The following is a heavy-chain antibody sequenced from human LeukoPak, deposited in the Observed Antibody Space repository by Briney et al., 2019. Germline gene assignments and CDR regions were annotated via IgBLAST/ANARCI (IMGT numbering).Heavy chain of an antibody. CDR3: ATSYDAKAAPYDL. V-gene: IGHV4-4*09. CDR2: IYTSGST. Sequence: SETLSLTCTVSGGSISSYCWSWVRQPPGKGLEWIGYIYTSGSTGYNPSLKSRVTMSVDTSKNQLSMELRCLTAADTAVYFCATSYDAKAAPYDLWGQGTLVTVSS. CDR1: GGSISSYC. J-gene: IGHJ5*02. D-gene: IGHD3-3*01.